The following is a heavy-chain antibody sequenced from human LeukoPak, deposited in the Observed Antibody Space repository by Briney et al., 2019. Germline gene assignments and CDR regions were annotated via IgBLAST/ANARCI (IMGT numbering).Heavy chain of an antibody. V-gene: IGHV3-66*01. CDR3: TRGQSYCGADCYSD. CDR1: GFTFSDYY. CDR2: MYTGGGR. D-gene: IGHD2-21*02. J-gene: IGHJ4*02. Sequence: GGSLRLSCAASGFTFSDYYMSWIRQAPGKGLEWVSVMYTGGGRYYGDSVKGRFTISRDNSKNTVFLQMNSLRVEDTALYYCTRGQSYCGADCYSDWGQGTLVTVSS.